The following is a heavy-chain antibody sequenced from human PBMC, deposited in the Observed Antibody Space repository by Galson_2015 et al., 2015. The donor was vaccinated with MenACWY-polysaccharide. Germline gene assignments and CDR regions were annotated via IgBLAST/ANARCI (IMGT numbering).Heavy chain of an antibody. CDR1: GFTFSGLW. CDR2: IHSDGRSK. J-gene: IGHJ4*02. Sequence: SLRLSCAASGFTFSGLWMNWVHHAPGKGLVWVPRIHSDGRSKSYADSGKGRYTISRDNAKNTLYLQMHSQSAEDTAVYYCARVGGRFPENFYFDYWGQGTLVTVSS. D-gene: IGHD1-1*01. CDR3: ARVGGRFPENFYFDY. V-gene: IGHV3-74*01.